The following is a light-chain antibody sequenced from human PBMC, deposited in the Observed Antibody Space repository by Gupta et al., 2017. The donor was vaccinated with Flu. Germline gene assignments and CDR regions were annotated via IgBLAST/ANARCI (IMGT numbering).Light chain of an antibody. CDR3: NSRDSTDNHQAV. Sequence: HTSRITCEWNTIINYYSAWYQQKQEHTPVLVIFDKNIRPPGSPDRVFGSSSPNTASLTITGARAEDEADYYCNSRDSTDNHQAVFGGGTKLTVL. J-gene: IGLJ2*01. CDR2: DKN. V-gene: IGLV3-19*01. CDR1: TIINYY.